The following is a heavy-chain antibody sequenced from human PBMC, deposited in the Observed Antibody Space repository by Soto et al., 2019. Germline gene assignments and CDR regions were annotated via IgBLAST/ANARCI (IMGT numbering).Heavy chain of an antibody. CDR3: ARGVHSSAGAFDI. V-gene: IGHV3-33*01. CDR1: GFTFSSYG. Sequence: QVQLVESGGGVVQPGRSLRLSCAASGFTFSSYGMHWVRQAPGKGLEWVAVIWYDGSNKYYADSVKGRFIISRDNSKNTLYLQMNSLRAEDTAVYYCARGVHSSAGAFDIWGQGTMVTVSS. D-gene: IGHD6-19*01. CDR2: IWYDGSNK. J-gene: IGHJ3*02.